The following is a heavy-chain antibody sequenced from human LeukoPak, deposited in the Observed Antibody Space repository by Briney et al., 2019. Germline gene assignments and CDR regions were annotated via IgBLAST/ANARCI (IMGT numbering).Heavy chain of an antibody. CDR1: GFTFSSYG. CDR2: ISYDGSNK. Sequence: GGALRLSCAASGFTFSSYGMHWVRQAPGKGLEWVAVISYDGSNKYYADSVKGRFTISRDNSKNTLYLQMNSLRAEDTAVYYCARVSPNTVTTLQYFDYWGQGTLVTVSS. CDR3: ARVSPNTVTTLQYFDY. V-gene: IGHV3-30*03. J-gene: IGHJ4*02. D-gene: IGHD4-17*01.